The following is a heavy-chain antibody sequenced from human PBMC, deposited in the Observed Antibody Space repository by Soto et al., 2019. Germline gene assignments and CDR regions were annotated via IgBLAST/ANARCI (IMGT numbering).Heavy chain of an antibody. J-gene: IGHJ5*02. Sequence: QVQLQESGPGLVKPSETLSLSCTVSGGSISDNYWTWIRQPAGKGLEWIGRIHGSGSTSYNPSLKTRVTMSVDTSNQQISLRLTSVTAADTAVYYCARDLQSATMNRGVPLACHSFDPWGHGTLVTVSS. D-gene: IGHD3-10*01. CDR2: IHGSGST. CDR3: ARDLQSATMNRGVPLACHSFDP. CDR1: GGSISDNY. V-gene: IGHV4-4*07.